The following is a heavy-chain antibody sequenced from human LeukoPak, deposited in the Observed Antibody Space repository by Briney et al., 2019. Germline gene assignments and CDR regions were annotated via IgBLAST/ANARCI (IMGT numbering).Heavy chain of an antibody. Sequence: GGSLRLSCAASGFTFSSYAMHWVRQAPGKGLEWVAVISYDGSNKYYADSVKGRFTISRDNSKNTLYLQMNSLRAEDTAVYYCAKALKFYHYYGSGSYHTPFDYWGQGTLVTVSS. D-gene: IGHD3-10*01. J-gene: IGHJ4*02. CDR2: ISYDGSNK. V-gene: IGHV3-30-3*01. CDR3: AKALKFYHYYGSGSYHTPFDY. CDR1: GFTFSSYA.